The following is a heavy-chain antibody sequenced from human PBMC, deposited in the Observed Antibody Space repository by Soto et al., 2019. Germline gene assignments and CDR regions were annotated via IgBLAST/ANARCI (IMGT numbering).Heavy chain of an antibody. CDR2: IYYSGST. CDR1: GGSISSSSYY. CDR3: ARREYSSSWYEGGGWFDP. V-gene: IGHV4-39*01. Sequence: ASETLSLTCTVSGGSISSSSYYWGWIRQPPGKGLEWIGSIYYSGSTYYNPSLKSRVTISVDTSKNQFSLKLSSVTAADTAVYYCARREYSSSWYEGGGWFDPWGQGTLVTVSS. J-gene: IGHJ5*02. D-gene: IGHD6-13*01.